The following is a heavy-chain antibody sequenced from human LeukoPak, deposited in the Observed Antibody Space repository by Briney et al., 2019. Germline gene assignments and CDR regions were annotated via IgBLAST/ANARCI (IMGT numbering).Heavy chain of an antibody. CDR3: ARLLSGSYYLDY. J-gene: IGHJ4*02. CDR2: IKQDGSEK. V-gene: IGHV3-7*01. Sequence: PGGSLRLSCAASGFTFSSNWMRWVSQDPGKGMEWVANIKQDGSEKYYVDSVKGRFTISRDNAKNSLYLQMNRLRAEDTAVYYCARLLSGSYYLDYWGQGTLVTVSS. CDR1: GFTFSSNW. D-gene: IGHD1-26*01.